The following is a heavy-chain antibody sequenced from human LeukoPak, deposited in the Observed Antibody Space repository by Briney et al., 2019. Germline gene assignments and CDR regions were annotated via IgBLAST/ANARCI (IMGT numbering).Heavy chain of an antibody. CDR1: GFTVSSNY. Sequence: GGSLRLSCAASGFTVSSNYMSWVRQAPGKGLERVSVIYSGGSTYYADSVKGRFTISRDNSRNTLYLQMNSLRAEDTAVYYCARAYYYYYYGMDVWGQGTTVTVSS. CDR3: ARAYYYYYYGMDV. V-gene: IGHV3-66*01. CDR2: IYSGGST. J-gene: IGHJ6*02.